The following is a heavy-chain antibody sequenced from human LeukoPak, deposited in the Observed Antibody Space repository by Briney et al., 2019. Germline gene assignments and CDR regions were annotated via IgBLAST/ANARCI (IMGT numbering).Heavy chain of an antibody. V-gene: IGHV5-51*01. CDR3: AASPGVVPAAGSYFDY. CDR1: GYSFTSYW. CDR2: IYPGDSDT. D-gene: IGHD2-2*01. J-gene: IGHJ4*02. Sequence: GESLKIPCKGSGYSFTSYWIGWVRQMPGKGLEWMGIIYPGDSDTRYSPSFQGQVTISADKSISTAYLQWSSLKASDTAMYYCAASPGVVPAAGSYFDYWGQGTLVTVSS.